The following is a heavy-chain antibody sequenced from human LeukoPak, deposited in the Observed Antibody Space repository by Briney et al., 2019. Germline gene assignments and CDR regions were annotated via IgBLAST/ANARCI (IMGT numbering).Heavy chain of an antibody. Sequence: KPPETLSITCTVSGGSISNQYWSWIRQPPGKGLEWIGYIYSTGNTNYNPSLKSRVTISVDTSKNQFFLNLGSVTAADTALYYCARGHYYDSSGDYWGQGTLVTVSS. CDR3: ARGHYYDSSGDY. CDR1: GGSISNQY. CDR2: IYSTGNT. D-gene: IGHD3-22*01. J-gene: IGHJ4*02. V-gene: IGHV4-59*11.